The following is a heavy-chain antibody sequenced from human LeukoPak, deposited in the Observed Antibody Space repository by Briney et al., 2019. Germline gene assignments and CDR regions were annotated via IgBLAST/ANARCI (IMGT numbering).Heavy chain of an antibody. CDR3: AREDYYFDS. Sequence: ASETLSLTCSVYGGSNTAYYWSWIRQPPGKGLEWIGEINHSRGTKYNPSLESRVTILLDASKNEFSLNLNSVTAADTAVYYCAREDYYFDSWGQGTLVTVSS. J-gene: IGHJ4*02. V-gene: IGHV4-34*01. CDR1: GGSNTAYY. CDR2: INHSRGT.